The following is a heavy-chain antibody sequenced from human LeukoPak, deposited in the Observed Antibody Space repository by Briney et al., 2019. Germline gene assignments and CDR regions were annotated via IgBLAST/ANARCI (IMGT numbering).Heavy chain of an antibody. CDR3: ARHRGYSYGVGWFGP. CDR1: GGSFSGYY. J-gene: IGHJ5*02. D-gene: IGHD5-18*01. CDR2: INHSGST. Sequence: SETLSLTCAVYGGSFSGYYWSWIRQPPGKGLEWIGEINHSGSTNYNPSLKSRVTISVDTSKNQFSLKLSSVTAADTAVYYCARHRGYSYGVGWFGPWGQGTLVTVSS. V-gene: IGHV4-34*01.